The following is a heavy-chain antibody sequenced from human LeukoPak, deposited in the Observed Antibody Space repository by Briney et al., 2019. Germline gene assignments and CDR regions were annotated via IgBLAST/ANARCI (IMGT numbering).Heavy chain of an antibody. CDR3: ARRVPAAMDAFDI. J-gene: IGHJ3*02. V-gene: IGHV3-53*01. Sequence: GGSLRLSCAASGFTVSSNYMSWVRQAPGKGLEWVSVIYSGGSTYYADSVKGRFTISRDNSKNTLYLQMNSLRAEDTAVYYCARRVPAAMDAFDIWGQGTMVTVSS. CDR1: GFTVSSNY. CDR2: IYSGGST. D-gene: IGHD2-2*01.